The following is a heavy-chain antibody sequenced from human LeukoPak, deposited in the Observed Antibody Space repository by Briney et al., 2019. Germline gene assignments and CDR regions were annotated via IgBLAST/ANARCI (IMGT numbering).Heavy chain of an antibody. Sequence: PGGSLRLSCAASGFTFSSYSMNWVRQAPGKGLEWVSSISSSSSYIYYADSVKGRFTISRDNAKNSLYLQMNSLRAEDTAVYYCAREEATGTTNWFDPWGQGNLVTVSS. V-gene: IGHV3-21*01. D-gene: IGHD1-1*01. CDR2: ISSSSSYI. CDR1: GFTFSSYS. CDR3: AREEATGTTNWFDP. J-gene: IGHJ5*02.